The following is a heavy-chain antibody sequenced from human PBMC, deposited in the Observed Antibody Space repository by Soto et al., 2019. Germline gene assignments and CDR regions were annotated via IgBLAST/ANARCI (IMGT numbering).Heavy chain of an antibody. CDR1: GDSISDSSFY. Sequence: QLQLQESGPGLVKPSETLSLTCTSSGDSISDSSFYWAWIRQPPGEGLEWIGSIYYKGYTKYHPSLESRVAITVDTSRNQFSLRLSSVTAADTAVYFCARHPDYGGTYYYYGMDVWGPGTTVIVSS. J-gene: IGHJ6*02. D-gene: IGHD4-17*01. CDR3: ARHPDYGGTYYYYGMDV. V-gene: IGHV4-39*01. CDR2: IYYKGYT.